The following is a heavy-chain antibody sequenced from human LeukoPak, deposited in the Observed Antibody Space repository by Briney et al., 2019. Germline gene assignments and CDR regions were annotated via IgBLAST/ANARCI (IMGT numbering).Heavy chain of an antibody. CDR3: ARHLTYCGGDCFFDY. CDR1: GGSIGSSGYY. Sequence: SETLSLTCTVSGGSIGSSGYYWGWTRQPPGKGLEWIGSIYYSGSAYYNPSLKSRVTISVDTSKNQFSLKLSSVTAADTAVFYCARHLTYCGGDCFFDYWGQGTQVTVSS. V-gene: IGHV4-39*01. CDR2: IYYSGSA. D-gene: IGHD2-21*02. J-gene: IGHJ4*02.